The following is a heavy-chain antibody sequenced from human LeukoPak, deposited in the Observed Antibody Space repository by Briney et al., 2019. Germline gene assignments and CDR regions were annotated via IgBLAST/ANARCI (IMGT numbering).Heavy chain of an antibody. V-gene: IGHV3-9*01. CDR1: GFTFDDYA. D-gene: IGHD6-6*01. Sequence: GGSLRLSCAASGFTFDDYAMHWVRQAPGKGLEWVSGISWNSGSIGYADSVKGRFTISRDNGKNSLYLQMNSLRAEDTALYYCAKTSGYYYHYGMDVWGQGTTVTVSS. CDR3: AKTSGYYYHYGMDV. CDR2: ISWNSGSI. J-gene: IGHJ6*02.